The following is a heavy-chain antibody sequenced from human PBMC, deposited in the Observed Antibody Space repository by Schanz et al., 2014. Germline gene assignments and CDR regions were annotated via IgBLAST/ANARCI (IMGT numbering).Heavy chain of an antibody. CDR3: AKDGEIWSGYPEYFDS. D-gene: IGHD3-3*01. Sequence: EVHLVESGGGLGQRRGSLIVSCEGSGFTFNSYSMNWVRQAPGKGLEWISYISSTSSSKDYADSVKGRFSISRDNAKNSLYLQMNSLRDEDTAVYYCAKDGEIWSGYPEYFDSWGQGTLVTVSS. V-gene: IGHV3-48*02. J-gene: IGHJ4*02. CDR2: ISSTSSSK. CDR1: GFTFNSYS.